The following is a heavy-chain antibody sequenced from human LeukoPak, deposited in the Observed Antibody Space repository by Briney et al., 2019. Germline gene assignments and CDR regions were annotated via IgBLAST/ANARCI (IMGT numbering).Heavy chain of an antibody. CDR3: ARAYLDQ. CDR1: GFTFSSYW. J-gene: IGHJ4*02. CDR2: IKQDGTEK. V-gene: IGHV3-7*04. Sequence: GGSLRLSCAASGFTFSSYWMHWVRQAPGKGLEWVANIKQDGTEKYYMDSVKGRFTTSTDNAKNSLSLQMNRLRAEDTAVYYCARAYLDQWGQGTLVTVSS.